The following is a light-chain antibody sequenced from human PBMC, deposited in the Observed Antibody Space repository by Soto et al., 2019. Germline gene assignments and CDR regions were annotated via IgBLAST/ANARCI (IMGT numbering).Light chain of an antibody. CDR3: QQYNTSPLT. V-gene: IGKV3-15*01. J-gene: IGKJ1*01. Sequence: EIVLTQSPATLSLSPGERATLSCRASQRISSNLAWYQHKPGQAPRLLIFGASTRATGIPARFSGSVSGTEFTLTISSLQSEDFAVYYCQQYNTSPLTFGQGTKVDIK. CDR1: QRISSN. CDR2: GAS.